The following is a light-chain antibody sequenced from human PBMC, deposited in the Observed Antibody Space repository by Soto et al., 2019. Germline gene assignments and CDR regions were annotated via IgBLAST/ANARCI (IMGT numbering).Light chain of an antibody. CDR2: DAS. V-gene: IGKV1-33*01. CDR1: QDISNY. Sequence: DLQMTQSPSSLSASVGDRVTITCQASQDISNYLNWYQQKPGKAPKLLIYDASNFETGVPSRFSGSGSGTDFTFTISSLQPEDIATYYCQQYDNLPPFTFGPGTKVDIK. J-gene: IGKJ3*01. CDR3: QQYDNLPPFT.